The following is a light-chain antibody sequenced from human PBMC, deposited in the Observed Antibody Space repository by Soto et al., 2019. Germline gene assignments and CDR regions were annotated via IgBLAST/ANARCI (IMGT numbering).Light chain of an antibody. CDR3: QQHNSWPPIT. V-gene: IGKV3-15*01. CDR2: DAS. Sequence: EIVMTQSPATLSVSPGERATLSCRASQSVSSNLAWYQQKPGQAPRLLIYDASTRATGIPDRFSGGGSGTEFTLTISSLQSEDFVVYYCQQHNSWPPITCGQGTRREIK. CDR1: QSVSSN. J-gene: IGKJ5*01.